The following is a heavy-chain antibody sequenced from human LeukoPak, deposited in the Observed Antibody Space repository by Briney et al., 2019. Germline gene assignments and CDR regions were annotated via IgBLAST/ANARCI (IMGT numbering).Heavy chain of an antibody. CDR3: ATLTLVQLWLNY. J-gene: IGHJ4*02. CDR2: ISYTGTT. CDR1: GGSISSGGYY. Sequence: SETLSLTCTVSGGSISSGGYYWSWIRQPPGKGLEWIGYISYTGTTYYNPSLKSRVTMSLDTPKNQFSLKLSSVTAADTAVYYCATLTLVQLWLNYWGQGTLVTVSS. V-gene: IGHV4-30-4*08. D-gene: IGHD5-18*01.